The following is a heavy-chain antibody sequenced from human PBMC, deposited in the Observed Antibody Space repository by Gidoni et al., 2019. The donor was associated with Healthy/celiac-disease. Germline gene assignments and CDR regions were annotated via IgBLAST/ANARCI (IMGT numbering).Heavy chain of an antibody. CDR2: IYYSGST. D-gene: IGHD3-22*01. CDR1: GGSISSSY. CDR3: ARAPEHSSGYYGVFDY. Sequence: QVQLQESGPGLVKPSATLSLTCTVSGGSISSSYWSWIRQPPGKGLEWIGYIYYSGSTNYNPSLKSRVTISVDTSKNQFSLKLSSVTAADTAVYYCARAPEHSSGYYGVFDYWGQGTLVTVSS. V-gene: IGHV4-59*01. J-gene: IGHJ4*02.